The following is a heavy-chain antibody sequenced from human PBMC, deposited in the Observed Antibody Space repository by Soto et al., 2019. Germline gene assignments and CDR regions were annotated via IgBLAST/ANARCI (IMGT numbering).Heavy chain of an antibody. Sequence: SETLSLTCTVSGGSISRSSYYWGWIRQPPGKGLEWIGSIYYSGSTYYNPSLKSRVTISVDTSKNQFSLKLSSVTAADTAVYYCASGVVVVPAAHNYYYYGMDVWGQGTTVTVSS. V-gene: IGHV4-39*01. CDR1: GGSISRSSYY. J-gene: IGHJ6*02. D-gene: IGHD2-2*01. CDR3: ASGVVVVPAAHNYYYYGMDV. CDR2: IYYSGST.